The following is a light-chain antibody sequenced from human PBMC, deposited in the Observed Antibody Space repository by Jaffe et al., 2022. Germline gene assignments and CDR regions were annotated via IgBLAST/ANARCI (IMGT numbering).Light chain of an antibody. V-gene: IGLV1-51*02. J-gene: IGLJ3*02. CDR1: SSNFVNHY. CDR3: ATWDSSLSNGEAV. Sequence: QSVLTQPPSVSAAPGQKVTISCSGSSSNFVNHYVSWYQQLPGTAPKLLIYDNNKRPSGIPDRFSGSKSGTSATLGITGLQTGDEADYYCATWDSSLSNGEAVFGGGTKLTVL. CDR2: DNN.